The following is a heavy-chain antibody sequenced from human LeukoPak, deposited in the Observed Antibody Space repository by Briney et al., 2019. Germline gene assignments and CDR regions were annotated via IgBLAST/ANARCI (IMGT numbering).Heavy chain of an antibody. CDR2: IKQDGSEK. J-gene: IGHJ6*03. CDR3: TRVEETATTAAIIRKYSYYYYYMDV. V-gene: IGHV3-7*01. D-gene: IGHD4-11*01. CDR1: GFIFSNYW. Sequence: PGGSLRLSCEATGFIFSNYWMAWVRQAPGKGLEWVANIKQDGSEKHYVDSVKGRFTISRDNAKNSLYLQMSSLRAEDTAVYYCTRVEETATTAAIIRKYSYYYYYMDVWGKGNTVTVSS.